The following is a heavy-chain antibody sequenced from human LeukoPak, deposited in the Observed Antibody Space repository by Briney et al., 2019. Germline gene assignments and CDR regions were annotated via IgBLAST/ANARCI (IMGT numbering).Heavy chain of an antibody. J-gene: IGHJ4*02. Sequence: SETLSLTCTVSGGSISSYYWSWLRQPPGKGLEWIGYIYYSGSTNSNPSLKSRVTISVDTSKNQFSLKLSSVTAADTAVYYCARDSAQWANDYGDHSFDYWGQGTLVTVSS. V-gene: IGHV4-59*01. CDR3: ARDSAQWANDYGDHSFDY. CDR2: IYYSGST. D-gene: IGHD4-17*01. CDR1: GGSISSYY.